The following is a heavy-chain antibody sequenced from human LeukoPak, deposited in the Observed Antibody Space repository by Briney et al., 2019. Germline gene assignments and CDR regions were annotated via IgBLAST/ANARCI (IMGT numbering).Heavy chain of an antibody. CDR1: GGSISSSSYY. J-gene: IGHJ4*02. V-gene: IGHV4-39*01. CDR2: IYYSGST. CDR3: ASGDYDYVWGSYRYRDFDY. D-gene: IGHD3-16*02. Sequence: SETLSLTCTVSGGSISSSSYYWGWIRQPPGKGLEWIGSIYYSGSTYYNPALKSRVTISVDTSNTQFSLKLSSVTAADTAVYYCASGDYDYVWGSYRYRDFDYWGQGTLVTVSS.